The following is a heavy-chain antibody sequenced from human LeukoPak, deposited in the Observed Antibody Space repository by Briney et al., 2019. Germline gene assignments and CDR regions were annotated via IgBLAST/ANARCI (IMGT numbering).Heavy chain of an antibody. J-gene: IGHJ6*03. D-gene: IGHD5-18*01. Sequence: ASVKVSCKASGYTFSGYYMHWVRQAPGQGLEWMGWINPNSGGTNYAQKFQGRVTMTRDTSISTAHMELSRLRSDDTAVYYCARDPRWNSAMVHYYYYYMDVWGKGTTVTVSS. CDR3: ARDPRWNSAMVHYYYYYMDV. CDR2: INPNSGGT. V-gene: IGHV1-2*02. CDR1: GYTFSGYY.